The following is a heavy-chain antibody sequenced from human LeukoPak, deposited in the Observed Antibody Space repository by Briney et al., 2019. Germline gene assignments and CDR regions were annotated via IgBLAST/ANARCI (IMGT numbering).Heavy chain of an antibody. J-gene: IGHJ4*02. CDR3: ATSKPDFWTGYSPGY. V-gene: IGHV4-30-2*01. Sequence: PSEILSLTCTVSGGSISSGGYYWTWIRQPPGKGLEWIGYIYHSGSTYYDPSLRSRVTISLDRSKNQFSLNLSSVTAADTALYYCATSKPDFWTGYSPGYWGQGTLVTVSS. CDR2: IYHSGST. CDR1: GGSISSGGYY. D-gene: IGHD3/OR15-3a*01.